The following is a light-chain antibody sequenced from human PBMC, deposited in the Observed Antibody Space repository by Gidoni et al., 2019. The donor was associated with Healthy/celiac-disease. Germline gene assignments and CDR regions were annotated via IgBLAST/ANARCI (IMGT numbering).Light chain of an antibody. CDR1: QSVLYSPNNKNY. CDR2: WAS. V-gene: IGKV4-1*01. J-gene: IGKJ5*01. Sequence: IVLIQSPDSLAVTLGERATINCKSSQSVLYSPNNKNYLAWYQQKPGQPPKLLIYWASTRESGVPDRFSGSGSGTDFTLTISSLQAEDVAVYYCQQYYSTPVTFGQGTRLEIK. CDR3: QQYYSTPVT.